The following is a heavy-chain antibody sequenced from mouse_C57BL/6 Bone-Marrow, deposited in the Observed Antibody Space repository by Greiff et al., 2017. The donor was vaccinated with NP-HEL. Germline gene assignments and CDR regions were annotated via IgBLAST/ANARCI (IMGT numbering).Heavy chain of an antibody. Sequence: QVQLQQPGAELVRPGSSVKLSCKASGYTFTSYWMHWVKQRPIQGLEWIGNIDPSDSETHYNQKFKDKATLTEDKSSSTSYMQLSSLTSEDSAVYYCARSDGKVDAMDCWGQGTSVTVSS. CDR3: ARSDGKVDAMDC. V-gene: IGHV1-52*01. D-gene: IGHD1-3*01. CDR1: GYTFTSYW. J-gene: IGHJ4*01. CDR2: IDPSDSET.